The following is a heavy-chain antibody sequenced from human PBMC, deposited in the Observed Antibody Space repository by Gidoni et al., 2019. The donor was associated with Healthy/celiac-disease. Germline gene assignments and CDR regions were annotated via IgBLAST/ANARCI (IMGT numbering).Heavy chain of an antibody. V-gene: IGHV3-11*06. CDR1: GFTFSDSY. J-gene: IGHJ6*03. CDR3: ARVPSTTVTGGDYYYMDV. D-gene: IGHD4-4*01. CDR2: ISSSGSYT. Sequence: QVQLVESGGGLVKPGGSRRLSCAASGFTFSDSYMSWIRQAPGKGLELVSYISSSGSYTNYADSVKGRFTISRDNAKNSLYLQVNSLRAEDTAVYYCARVPSTTVTGGDYYYMDVWGKGTTVTVSS.